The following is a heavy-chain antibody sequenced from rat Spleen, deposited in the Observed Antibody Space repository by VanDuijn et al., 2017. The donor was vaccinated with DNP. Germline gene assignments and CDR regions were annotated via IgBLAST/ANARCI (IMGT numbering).Heavy chain of an antibody. Sequence: EVQLVESGGGLVQPGRSLKLSCAASGFTFSNYGMAWVRQAPTKGLEWVASITNSGGSTYYRDSVKGRFTISRDNAKSTLYLQMDSLRSEDTATYYCARGGKLYFDYWGQGVMVTVSS. CDR2: ITNSGGST. CDR1: GFTFSNYG. J-gene: IGHJ2*01. V-gene: IGHV5S13*01. CDR3: ARGGKLYFDY.